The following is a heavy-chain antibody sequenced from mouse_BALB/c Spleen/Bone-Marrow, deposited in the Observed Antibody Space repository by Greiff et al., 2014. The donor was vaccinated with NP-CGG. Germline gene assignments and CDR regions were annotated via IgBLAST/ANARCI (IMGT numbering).Heavy chain of an antibody. J-gene: IGHJ3*01. CDR2: FYPGSGSI. CDR3: ARHEDRLRAWFAY. D-gene: IGHD3-2*02. Sequence: VQVVESGAGLVKPGASVKLSCKASGYTFTEYIIHWVKQRSGQGLEWIGWFYPGSGSIKYNEKFKDKATLTADKSSSTVYMELSRLTSEDSAVYFCARHEDRLRAWFAYWGQGTLVTVSA. CDR1: GYTFTEYI. V-gene: IGHV1-62-2*01.